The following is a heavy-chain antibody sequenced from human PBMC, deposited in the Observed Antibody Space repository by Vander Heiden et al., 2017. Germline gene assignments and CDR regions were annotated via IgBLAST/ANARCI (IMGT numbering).Heavy chain of an antibody. D-gene: IGHD2-21*01. CDR3: AKGQALEIVSNADYYSSYGINV. V-gene: IGHV3-23*01. CDR2: IRGADDTT. Sequence: EVQMLQSGGGLVKPGASLILSCKVSVSTLCNYAMIWVRQAPGKGMEWVSSIRGADDTTSYADFAKGRFIFSRDDSLNTLFLQMNSLRLDDTAVYYCAKGQALEIVSNADYYSSYGINVWGQGTTVIVS. CDR1: VSTLCNYA. J-gene: IGHJ6*02.